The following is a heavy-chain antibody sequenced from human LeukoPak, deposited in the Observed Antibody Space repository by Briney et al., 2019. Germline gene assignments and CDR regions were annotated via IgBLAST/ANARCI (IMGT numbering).Heavy chain of an antibody. J-gene: IGHJ4*02. CDR1: GYGFITFG. Sequence: GASVKVSCKTSGYGFITFGINWVRQAPGQGLEWMGWINPYNGNRYYAKKFQGRFNMTTDTSTSTVYLELRTLTSDDTAIYYCARFQASEFRGFDHWGQGTLITVSS. V-gene: IGHV1-18*01. D-gene: IGHD3-10*01. CDR2: INPYNGNR. CDR3: ARFQASEFRGFDH.